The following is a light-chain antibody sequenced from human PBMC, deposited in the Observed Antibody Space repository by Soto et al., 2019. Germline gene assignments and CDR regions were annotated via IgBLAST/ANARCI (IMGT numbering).Light chain of an antibody. Sequence: EIIMTQSPAILSVSPGERATLSCRASQSISGNLAWYQQKPGQAPRLLIYGISTRATGIPARFSGSGSGTEFSLTISSLQSEDFAVYYCQQYSKWPITFGQGTRLEIK. CDR3: QQYSKWPIT. CDR2: GIS. J-gene: IGKJ5*01. CDR1: QSISGN. V-gene: IGKV3-15*01.